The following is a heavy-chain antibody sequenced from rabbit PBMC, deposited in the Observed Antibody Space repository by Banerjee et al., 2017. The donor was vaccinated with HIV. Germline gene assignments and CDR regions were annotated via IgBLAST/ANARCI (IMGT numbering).Heavy chain of an antibody. CDR2: LYAGSSGST. CDR3: ASHSTSYGVFNL. Sequence: QEQLEESGGDLVKPEGSLTLTCTASGFSFSSSYWICWVRQAPGKGLEWIACLYAGSSGSTYYASWAKGRFTISKTSSPTVTLQMTSLPAADTATYFCASHSTSYGVFNLWGPGTLVTVS. CDR1: GFSFSSSYW. J-gene: IGHJ4*01. V-gene: IGHV1S45*01. D-gene: IGHD6-1*01.